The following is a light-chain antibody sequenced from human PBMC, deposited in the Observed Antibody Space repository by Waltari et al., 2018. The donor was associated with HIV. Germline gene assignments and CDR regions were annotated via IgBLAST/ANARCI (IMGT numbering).Light chain of an antibody. CDR3: GTWDSSLSAVV. J-gene: IGLJ3*02. V-gene: IGLV1-51*01. Sequence: QSVLTQPPSVSAAPGQKVTIPCPGRNSNIGNNYVSWYQQNPGTAPKLLIYDNNKRPSGIPDQFSGSKSDTSATLGITGLQTGDEADYRCGTWDSSLSAVVFGGGTKLTVL. CDR2: DNN. CDR1: NSNIGNNY.